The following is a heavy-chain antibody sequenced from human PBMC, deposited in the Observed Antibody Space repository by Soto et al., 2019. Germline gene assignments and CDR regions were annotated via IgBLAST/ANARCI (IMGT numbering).Heavy chain of an antibody. V-gene: IGHV3-23*01. Sequence: EVQLLESGGGLVQPGGSLRLSCAASGFTFSSYAMSWVRQAPGKGLEWVSAISGSGGSTYYADSVKGRFTISRDNSKNTLYLQMNSLRAEDTAVYYCANRITLVSHPYCSSTSCHTQATYFDYWGQGTLVTVSS. CDR3: ANRITLVSHPYCSSTSCHTQATYFDY. D-gene: IGHD2-2*02. CDR1: GFTFSSYA. J-gene: IGHJ4*02. CDR2: ISGSGGST.